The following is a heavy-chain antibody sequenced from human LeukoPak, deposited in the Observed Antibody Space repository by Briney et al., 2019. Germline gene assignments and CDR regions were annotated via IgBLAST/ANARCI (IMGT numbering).Heavy chain of an antibody. CDR2: ISTSGRT. CDR3: ATSYDNKIVPYDC. Sequence: SETLSLTCTVSSVSITSYKWSWLRQSPGKGLEWIGFISTSGRTDYNPSLTSRVSMSVGTSKSQVSLRLSSVTAEDTAVYYCATSYDNKIVPYDCWGQGILVTVSS. J-gene: IGHJ4*02. V-gene: IGHV4-4*09. CDR1: SVSITSYK. D-gene: IGHD3-9*01.